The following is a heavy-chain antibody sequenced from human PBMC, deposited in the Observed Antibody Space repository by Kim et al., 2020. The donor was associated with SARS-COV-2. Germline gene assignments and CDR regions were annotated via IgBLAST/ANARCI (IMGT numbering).Heavy chain of an antibody. CDR2: ISYDGSNK. CDR3: ARVPGSGLAFDI. D-gene: IGHD3-3*01. J-gene: IGHJ3*02. CDR1: GFTFSSYA. V-gene: IGHV3-30-3*01. Sequence: GGSLRLSCAASGFTFSSYAMHWVRQAPGKGLEWVAVISYDGSNKYYADSVKGRFTISRDNSKNTLYLQMNSLRAEDTAVYYCARVPGSGLAFDIWGQGTMVTVSS.